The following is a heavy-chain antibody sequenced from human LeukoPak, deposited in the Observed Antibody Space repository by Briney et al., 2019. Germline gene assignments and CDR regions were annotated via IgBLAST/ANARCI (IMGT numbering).Heavy chain of an antibody. CDR3: ARDRGTVTTNYYYGMDV. J-gene: IGHJ6*02. CDR2: IYYSGST. V-gene: IGHV4-31*03. Sequence: PSQTLPLTCTVSGGSISSGGYYWSWIRQHPGKGLEWIGYIYYSGSTYYNPSLKSRVTISVDTSKNQFSLKLSSVTAADTAVYYCARDRGTVTTNYYYGMDVWGQGTTVTVSS. CDR1: GGSISSGGYY. D-gene: IGHD4-17*01.